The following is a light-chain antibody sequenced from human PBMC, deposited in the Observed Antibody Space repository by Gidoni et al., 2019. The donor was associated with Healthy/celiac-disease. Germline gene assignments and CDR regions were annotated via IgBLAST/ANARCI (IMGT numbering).Light chain of an antibody. J-gene: IGKJ4*01. CDR3: QQYNNWPLT. CDR2: GAS. Sequence: EIVMTQSPATLSVSPGERATLSCRASQSVSSNLAWYQQKPGQAPRLLIYGASTRATGIQARFSGSGSGTEFTLTISSLQSEDLAVYYCQQYNNWPLTFGGGTKVEIK. CDR1: QSVSSN. V-gene: IGKV3-15*01.